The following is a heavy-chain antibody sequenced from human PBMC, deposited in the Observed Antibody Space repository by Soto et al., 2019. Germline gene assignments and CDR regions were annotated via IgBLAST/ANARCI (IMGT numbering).Heavy chain of an antibody. CDR3: ARYGDNWNYVRLYYYYYMDV. J-gene: IGHJ6*03. V-gene: IGHV1-18*01. D-gene: IGHD1-7*01. CDR2: ISAYNGNT. Sequence: GASVKVSCKASGYTFTSYGISWVRQAPGQGLEWMGWISAYNGNTNYAQKLQGRVTMTTDTSTSTAYMELRSLRSDDTAVYYCARYGDNWNYVRLYYYYYMDVWGKGTTVTVS. CDR1: GYTFTSYG.